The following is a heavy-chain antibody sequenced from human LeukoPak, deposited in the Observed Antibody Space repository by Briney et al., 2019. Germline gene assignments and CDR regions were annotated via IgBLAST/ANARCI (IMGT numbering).Heavy chain of an antibody. J-gene: IGHJ3*02. CDR1: GFTFSSYA. D-gene: IGHD2-2*01. CDR3: AREAYCSSTSCYWRAFDI. V-gene: IGHV1-69*05. Sequence: PGGSLRLSCAASGFTFSSYAISWVRQAPGQGLEWMGGIIPIFGTANYAQKFQGRVTITTDESTSTAYMELSSLRSEDTAVYYCAREAYCSSTSCYWRAFDIWGQGTMVTVSS. CDR2: IIPIFGTA.